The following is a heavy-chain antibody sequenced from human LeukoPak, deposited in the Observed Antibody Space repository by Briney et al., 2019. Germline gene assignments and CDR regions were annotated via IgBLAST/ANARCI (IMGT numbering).Heavy chain of an antibody. D-gene: IGHD4-23*01. V-gene: IGHV3-7*01. Sequence: PGGSLRLSCAASGFTFNSYGMHWVRQAPGKGLEWVANIKQDGSEKYYVDSVKGRFTISRDNSKNTLYLQMNSLRAEDTAVYYCARQDYGGTDAFDIWGQGTMVTVSS. CDR1: GFTFNSYG. CDR2: IKQDGSEK. CDR3: ARQDYGGTDAFDI. J-gene: IGHJ3*02.